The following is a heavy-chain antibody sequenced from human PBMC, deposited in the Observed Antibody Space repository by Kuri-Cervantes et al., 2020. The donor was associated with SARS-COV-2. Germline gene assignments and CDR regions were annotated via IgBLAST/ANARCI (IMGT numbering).Heavy chain of an antibody. CDR2: ISAYNGNT. V-gene: IGHV1-18*01. D-gene: IGHD3-3*01. J-gene: IGHJ4*02. Sequence: ASVKVSCKASGYTFTSYGISWVQQAPGQGLEWMGWISAYNGNTNYAQKLQGRVTMTTDTSTSTAYMELRSLRSDDTAVYYCARTYLLEWTPGAPAHFDYWGQGTLVTVSS. CDR3: ARTYLLEWTPGAPAHFDY. CDR1: GYTFTSYG.